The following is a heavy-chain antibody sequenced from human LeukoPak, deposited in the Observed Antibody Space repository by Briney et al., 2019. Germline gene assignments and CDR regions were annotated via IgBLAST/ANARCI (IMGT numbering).Heavy chain of an antibody. V-gene: IGHV3-30*02. D-gene: IGHD2-2*01. CDR3: AKDRPLVPAASYFDY. J-gene: IGHJ4*02. CDR2: IWYDGSNK. Sequence: PGGSLRLSCAASGFTFSSYGMHWVRQAPGKGLEWVAVIWYDGSNKYHADSVKGRVTISRDNSKNTLYLQMNSLRAEDTAVYYCAKDRPLVPAASYFDYWGQGTLVTVSS. CDR1: GFTFSSYG.